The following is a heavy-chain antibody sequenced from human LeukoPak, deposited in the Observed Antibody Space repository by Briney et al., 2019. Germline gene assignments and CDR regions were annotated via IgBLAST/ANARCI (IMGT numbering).Heavy chain of an antibody. CDR3: ARDRRITMVRGVIAILDY. CDR2: IKQDGSEK. Sequence: GGSLRLSCAASGFTFSSHGMNWVRQAPGKGLEWVANIKQDGSEKYYVDSVKGRFTISRDNAKNSLYLQMNSLRAEDTAVYYCARDRRITMVRGVIAILDYWGQGTLVTVSS. CDR1: GFTFSSHG. J-gene: IGHJ4*02. V-gene: IGHV3-7*01. D-gene: IGHD3-10*01.